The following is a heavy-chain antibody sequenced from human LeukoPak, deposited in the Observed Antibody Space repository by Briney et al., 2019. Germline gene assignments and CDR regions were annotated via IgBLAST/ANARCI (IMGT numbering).Heavy chain of an antibody. V-gene: IGHV1-69*06. Sequence: GASVKDSCKDSGGTFSSYAISWVRQAPGQGLEWMEGIIPIFGTANYAQKFQGRVTITAGKSASTAYMELSSLRSEDTAVYYCARGPYVWGSYRYTPFDYWGQGTLVTVSS. J-gene: IGHJ4*02. CDR2: IIPIFGTA. D-gene: IGHD3-16*02. CDR1: GGTFSSYA. CDR3: ARGPYVWGSYRYTPFDY.